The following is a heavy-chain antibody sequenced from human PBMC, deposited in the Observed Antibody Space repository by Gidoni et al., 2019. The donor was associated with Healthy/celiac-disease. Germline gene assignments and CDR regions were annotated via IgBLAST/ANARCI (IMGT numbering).Heavy chain of an antibody. V-gene: IGHV3-48*02. CDR2: ISSSSSTI. D-gene: IGHD6-19*01. CDR1: GFT. Sequence: EVQLVESGGGLVQPGGSLRLSCAASGFTMEWVSYISSSSSTIYYADSVKGRFTIARDNAKNSLYLQMNSLRDEDTAVYYCARGMRQWLVTGPNWFDPWGQGTLVTVSS. CDR3: ARGMRQWLVTGPNWFDP. J-gene: IGHJ5*02.